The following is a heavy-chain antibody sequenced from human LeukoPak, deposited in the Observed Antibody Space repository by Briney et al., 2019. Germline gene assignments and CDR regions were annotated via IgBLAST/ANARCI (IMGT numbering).Heavy chain of an antibody. CDR1: GYSISSGYY. J-gene: IGHJ3*02. D-gene: IGHD1-1*01. CDR3: ARGTTDAFDI. Sequence: SETLSLACAVSGYSISSGYYWGWIRQPPGKGLEWIGSIYHSGSTYYNPSLKSRVTISVDTSKNQFSLKLSSVTAADTAVYYCARGTTDAFDIWGQGTMVTVSS. CDR2: IYHSGST. V-gene: IGHV4-38-2*01.